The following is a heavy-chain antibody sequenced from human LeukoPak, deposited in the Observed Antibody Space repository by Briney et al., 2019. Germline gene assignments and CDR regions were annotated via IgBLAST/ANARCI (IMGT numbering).Heavy chain of an antibody. CDR2: IKQDGSEK. V-gene: IGHV3-7*01. Sequence: GGSLRLSCAASGFTFSNHWMSWVRQAPGKGLEWVANIKQDGSEKYYVDSVKGRFTISRDNAKNSLYLQMNSLRAEDTAVYYCARGDYYDSSGYFFSIEGDYWGQGTLVTVSS. CDR3: ARGDYYDSSGYFFSIEGDY. J-gene: IGHJ4*02. D-gene: IGHD3-22*01. CDR1: GFTFSNHW.